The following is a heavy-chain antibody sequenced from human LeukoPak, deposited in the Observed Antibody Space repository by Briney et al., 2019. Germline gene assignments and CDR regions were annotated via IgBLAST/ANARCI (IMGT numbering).Heavy chain of an antibody. Sequence: GGSLRLSCAASGFTFSSYDMHWVRQATGKGLEWVSAIGTAGDPYYPGSVKGRFTISRENAKNSLYLQVNSLRAGDTAVYYCARGRREYCSSTSCSNHPYYFDYWGQGTLVTVSS. CDR2: IGTAGDP. V-gene: IGHV3-13*05. D-gene: IGHD2-2*01. J-gene: IGHJ4*02. CDR3: ARGRREYCSSTSCSNHPYYFDY. CDR1: GFTFSSYD.